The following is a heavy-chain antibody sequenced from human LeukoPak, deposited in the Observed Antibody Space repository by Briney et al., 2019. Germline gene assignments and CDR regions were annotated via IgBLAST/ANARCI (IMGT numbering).Heavy chain of an antibody. CDR3: ARDLTIAVAGDFDY. J-gene: IGHJ4*02. V-gene: IGHV1-8*01. CDR2: MNPNSGNT. Sequence: VASVKVSCKASGYTFTSYDINWVRQATGQGLEWMGWMNPNSGNTGYAQKFQGRVTMTRNTSISTAYMELSSLRSEDTAVYYCARDLTIAVAGDFDYWGQGTLVTVSS. D-gene: IGHD6-19*01. CDR1: GYTFTSYD.